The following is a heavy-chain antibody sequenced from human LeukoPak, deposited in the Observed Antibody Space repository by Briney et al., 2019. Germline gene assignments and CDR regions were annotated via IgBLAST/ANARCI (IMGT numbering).Heavy chain of an antibody. Sequence: GGSLRLSCAASGFAFSSYSMTWVRRAPGKGLQWVANIKQDGSETYYVDSVRGRFSISRDNTKISLYLQMNSLRAEDTAVYYCARIRSGWFHAFDIWGRGTMVTVSS. CDR2: IKQDGSET. V-gene: IGHV3-7*01. D-gene: IGHD6-19*01. CDR1: GFAFSSYS. J-gene: IGHJ3*02. CDR3: ARIRSGWFHAFDI.